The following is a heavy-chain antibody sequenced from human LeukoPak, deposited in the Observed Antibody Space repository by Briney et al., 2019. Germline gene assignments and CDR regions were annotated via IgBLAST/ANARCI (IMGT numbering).Heavy chain of an antibody. D-gene: IGHD5-18*01. Sequence: SETLSLTXTVSGGSISSGDYYWSWICQPPGKGLQWIGYIYYSGSTYYNPSLKSRVTISVDTSKNQFSLKLSSVTAADTAVYYCARDGGYSYGSPFDYWGQGTLVTVSS. CDR1: GGSISSGDYY. CDR3: ARDGGYSYGSPFDY. CDR2: IYYSGST. V-gene: IGHV4-30-4*08. J-gene: IGHJ4*02.